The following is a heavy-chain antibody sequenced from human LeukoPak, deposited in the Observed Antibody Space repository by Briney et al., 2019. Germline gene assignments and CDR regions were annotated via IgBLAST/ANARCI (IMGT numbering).Heavy chain of an antibody. D-gene: IGHD2-15*01. CDR3: ARHCCSGPAKRVFDI. V-gene: IGHV4-39*01. J-gene: IGHJ3*02. CDR1: GGSIISSDYH. Sequence: SETLSLTCTVSGGSIISSDYHWGWVRQPPGKGLEWIGTISYSGNTDYNPSLRSRVTISVDTSNNQFSLRLGSVTAADTAVYHCARHCCSGPAKRVFDIWGRGTMVTVSS. CDR2: ISYSGNT.